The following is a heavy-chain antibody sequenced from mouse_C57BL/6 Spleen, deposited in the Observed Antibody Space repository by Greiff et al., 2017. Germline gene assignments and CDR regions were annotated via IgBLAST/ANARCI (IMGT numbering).Heavy chain of an antibody. CDR3: ARGGYYSNYGGYLDD. V-gene: IGHV1-26*01. CDR2: INPNNGGT. Sequence: VQLKESGPELVKPGASVKISCKASGYTFTDYYMNWVKQSHGKSLEWIGDINPNNGGTSYNQKFKGKATLTVDKSTSTAYMELRSLTSEDSAVYYCARGGYYSNYGGYLDDWGTGTTVTVSS. J-gene: IGHJ1*03. D-gene: IGHD2-5*01. CDR1: GYTFTDYY.